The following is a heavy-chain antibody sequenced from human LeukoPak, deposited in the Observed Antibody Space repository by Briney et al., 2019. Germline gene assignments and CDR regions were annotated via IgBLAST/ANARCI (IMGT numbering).Heavy chain of an antibody. CDR1: GFTFSSYS. D-gene: IGHD5/OR15-5a*01. J-gene: IGHJ4*02. CDR2: ISTSSSYI. Sequence: GGSLRLSCAASGFTFSSYSMNWVRQAPGKGLEWVSSISTSSSYIFYADSVKGRFTISRDNAKNSLYLQMNSLKTEDTAVYYCVCLSPFTPYYVDYWGQGTLVTVSS. V-gene: IGHV3-21*04. CDR3: VCLSPFTPYYVDY.